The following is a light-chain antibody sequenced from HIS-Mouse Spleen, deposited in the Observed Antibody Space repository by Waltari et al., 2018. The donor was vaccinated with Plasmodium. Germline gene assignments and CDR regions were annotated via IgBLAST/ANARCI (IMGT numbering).Light chain of an antibody. CDR1: QSFRSSY. CDR3: QQYGSSPQVT. CDR2: VAS. Sequence: EIVLTQSPGTLSLSPGERATLSCRASQSFRSSYLAWYQQKPGQAPRLLIYVASSRATGIPDRFSGSGSGTDFTLTISRLEPEDFAVYYCQQYGSSPQVTFGGGTKVEIK. V-gene: IGKV3-20*01. J-gene: IGKJ4*01.